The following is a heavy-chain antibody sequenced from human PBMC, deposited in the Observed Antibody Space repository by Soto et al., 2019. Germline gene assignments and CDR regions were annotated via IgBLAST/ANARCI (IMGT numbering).Heavy chain of an antibody. V-gene: IGHV3-23*01. D-gene: IGHD3-10*01. CDR1: GFTFSNYA. CDR3: AKVSHLLLWPGEPTYMDV. J-gene: IGHJ6*03. CDR2: ISGGGGGT. Sequence: EVKLLESGGGSVQPGGSLRLSCEASGFTFSNYAMNWVRQPPGKGLEWVSGISGGGGGTFFADSVRGRFTISRDNSKNLLHLQLNSLRAEDTAMDYCAKVSHLLLWPGEPTYMDVWGKGTTVTVSS.